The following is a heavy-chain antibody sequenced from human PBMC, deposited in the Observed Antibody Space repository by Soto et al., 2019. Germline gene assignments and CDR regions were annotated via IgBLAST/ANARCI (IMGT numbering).Heavy chain of an antibody. D-gene: IGHD4-4*01. J-gene: IGHJ4*02. CDR1: GFPFSSYV. Sequence: GSLRLSCAASGFPFSSYVMSWVRQAPGKGLEWVSGISGGGSNTSYADSVKGRFTISRDNSKNTLLLQMNSLGAEDTAVYYCAKDSNKYSSSLRGRYFDYWGQGIGVTV. CDR2: ISGGGSNT. V-gene: IGHV3-23*01. CDR3: AKDSNKYSSSLRGRYFDY.